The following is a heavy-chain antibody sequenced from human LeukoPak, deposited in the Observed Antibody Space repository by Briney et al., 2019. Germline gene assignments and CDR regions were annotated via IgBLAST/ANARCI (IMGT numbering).Heavy chain of an antibody. CDR1: GGTVSSGGYY. CDR3: ARSFCSSTSCSQYYYFDY. Sequence: SKTLSLTCTVSGGTVSSGGYYWSWIRQPPGKGLKWNGYTYYIGSTNYNPSLKSRVTISVDTSKNQFSLKLSSVTAADTAVYYCARSFCSSTSCSQYYYFDYWGQGTLVTVSS. D-gene: IGHD2-2*01. CDR2: TYYIGST. J-gene: IGHJ4*02. V-gene: IGHV4-61*08.